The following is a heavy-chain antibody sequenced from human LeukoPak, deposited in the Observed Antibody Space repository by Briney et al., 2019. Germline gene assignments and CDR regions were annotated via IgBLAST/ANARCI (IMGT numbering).Heavy chain of an antibody. CDR1: GFTFSSHS. CDR2: IKQDGSEK. J-gene: IGHJ6*03. Sequence: GGSLRLSCATFGFTFSSHSMSWVRQAPGKGLEWVANIKQDGSEKLYVDSVKGRFSISRDNTKNSLYLQMNSLRAEDTAVYYCARAMGTSYGFWSGSYTVSYYYYMDVWGKGTTVAVS. D-gene: IGHD3-3*01. V-gene: IGHV3-7*01. CDR3: ARAMGTSYGFWSGSYTVSYYYYMDV.